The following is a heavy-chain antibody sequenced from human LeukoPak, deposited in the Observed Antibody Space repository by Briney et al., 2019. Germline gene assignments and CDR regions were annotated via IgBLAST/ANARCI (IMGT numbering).Heavy chain of an antibody. D-gene: IGHD3-9*01. J-gene: IGHJ4*01. Sequence: PSETLSLTCAVYGGSFSGYYWSWIRQPPGKGLEWIGEINHSGSTDSNPSLKSRVTISVDTSKNQFSLKLRSVTAADTAVYYCARRPRNDILTGTPFDYWGQESWSPSPQ. V-gene: IGHV4-34*01. CDR2: INHSGST. CDR3: ARRPRNDILTGTPFDY. CDR1: GGSFSGYY.